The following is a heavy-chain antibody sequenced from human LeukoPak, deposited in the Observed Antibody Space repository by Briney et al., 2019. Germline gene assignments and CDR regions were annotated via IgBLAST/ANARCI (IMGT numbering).Heavy chain of an antibody. CDR1: GFTFSSFV. Sequence: GGSLRLSCAASGFTFSSFVMYWVRQAPGKGLEWVAIIWYDGSNIGYADSVKGRFTISRDNAKNSLYLQMNSLRAEDTALYYCAKGSYDSSGYYYWGQGTLVTVSS. D-gene: IGHD3-22*01. CDR3: AKGSYDSSGYYY. CDR2: IWYDGSNI. V-gene: IGHV3-30*02. J-gene: IGHJ4*02.